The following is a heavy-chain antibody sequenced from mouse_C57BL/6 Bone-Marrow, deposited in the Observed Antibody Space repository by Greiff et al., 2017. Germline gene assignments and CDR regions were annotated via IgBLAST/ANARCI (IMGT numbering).Heavy chain of an antibody. CDR2: ISNGGGST. CDR3: ARHRAMDY. Sequence: EVHLVESGGGLVQPGGSLKLSCAASGFTFSDYYMYWVRQTPEKRLEWVAYISNGGGSTYYPDTVKGRFTISRDNAKNTLYLQMSRLKSEDTAMYYCARHRAMDYWGRGTSVTVSS. J-gene: IGHJ4*01. CDR1: GFTFSDYY. V-gene: IGHV5-12*01.